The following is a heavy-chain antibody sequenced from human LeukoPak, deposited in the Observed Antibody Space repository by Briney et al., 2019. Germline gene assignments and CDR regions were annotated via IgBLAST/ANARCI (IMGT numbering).Heavy chain of an antibody. J-gene: IGHJ4*02. Sequence: ASVKVSCKASGYTFTSYGISWVRQAPGQGLEWMGWISAYNGNTNYAQMLQGRVTMTTDTSTSTAYMELRSLRSDDTAVYYCARDLAWAAAGNAPFDYWGQGTLVTVSS. V-gene: IGHV1-18*04. CDR1: GYTFTSYG. D-gene: IGHD6-13*01. CDR2: ISAYNGNT. CDR3: ARDLAWAAAGNAPFDY.